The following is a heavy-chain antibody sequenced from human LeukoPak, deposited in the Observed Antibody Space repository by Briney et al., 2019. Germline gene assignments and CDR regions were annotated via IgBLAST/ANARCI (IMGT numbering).Heavy chain of an antibody. CDR1: GGSISSVSYY. Sequence: SETLSLTCTVSGGSISSVSYYWGWICQPPGKGLEWIGGIYYSGSTNYNPSLKSRVTISVDTSKNQFSLKLSSVTAADTAVYYCARGSELLWFGEFLNWFDPWGQGTLVTVSS. CDR3: ARGSELLWFGEFLNWFDP. V-gene: IGHV4-39*07. D-gene: IGHD3-10*01. CDR2: IYYSGST. J-gene: IGHJ5*02.